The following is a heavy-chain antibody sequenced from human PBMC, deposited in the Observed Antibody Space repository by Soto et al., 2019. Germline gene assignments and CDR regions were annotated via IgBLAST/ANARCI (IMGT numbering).Heavy chain of an antibody. J-gene: IGHJ3*02. CDR2: INSNSGGT. D-gene: IGHD6-19*01. Sequence: ASVKVSCKASGYTFTGYYMHWVRQAPGQGLEWVGWINSNSGGTNYAQKLQGWVTMTRDTSISTAYMELSRLRSYDTAVYYCARPERGRAVAGAGSAFDIWDQGTMVTVSS. CDR3: ARPERGRAVAGAGSAFDI. CDR1: GYTFTGYY. V-gene: IGHV1-2*04.